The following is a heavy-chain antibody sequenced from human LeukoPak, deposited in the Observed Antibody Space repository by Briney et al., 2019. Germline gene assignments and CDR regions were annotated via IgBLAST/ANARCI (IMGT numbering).Heavy chain of an antibody. D-gene: IGHD2-21*02. CDR2: ISYDGSNK. Sequence: GGSLRLSCAASGFTFSSYGMHSVRQAPGKGLEWVAVISYDGSNKYYADSVKGRFTISRDNSKNTLYLQMNSLRAEDTAVYYCASGYPTASLDYWGQGTLVTVSS. J-gene: IGHJ4*02. V-gene: IGHV3-30*03. CDR1: GFTFSSYG. CDR3: ASGYPTASLDY.